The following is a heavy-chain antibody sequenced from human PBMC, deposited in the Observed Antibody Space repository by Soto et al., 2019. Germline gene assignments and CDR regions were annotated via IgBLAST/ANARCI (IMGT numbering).Heavy chain of an antibody. Sequence: PAGSMRLSCSASGVSVSTFAMAWVRKAPGKGREWVSTVNTGSATYYADSVKGRFTISRANSKKTLYLQMNSLRAEDTAVYYCAKGSGDYYYEYWGQGPLVTVSS. CDR3: AKGSGDYYYEY. J-gene: IGHJ4*02. V-gene: IGHV3-23*01. CDR2: VNTGSAT. D-gene: IGHD3-3*01. CDR1: GVSVSTFA.